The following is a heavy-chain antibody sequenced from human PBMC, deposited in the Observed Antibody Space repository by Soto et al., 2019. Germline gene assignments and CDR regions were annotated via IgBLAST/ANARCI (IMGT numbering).Heavy chain of an antibody. D-gene: IGHD1-26*01. V-gene: IGHV3-11*05. Sequence: QVQLVESGGGLVKPGGSLRLSCGASGFTFSDYYMTWFRQAPGKGLEWLSCISTTGSYTNYADSVKGRFTISRDNAENSLYLQRDSLRGEDTAVYYCARIVGARLNDYWGQGTLVTVS. CDR3: ARIVGARLNDY. CDR1: GFTFSDYY. J-gene: IGHJ4*02. CDR2: ISTTGSYT.